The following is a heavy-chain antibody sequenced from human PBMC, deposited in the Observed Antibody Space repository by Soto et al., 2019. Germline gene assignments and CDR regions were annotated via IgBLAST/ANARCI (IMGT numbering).Heavy chain of an antibody. V-gene: IGHV4-59*01. CDR1: GGSISSYY. Sequence: SETLSLTCPVSGGSISSYYWSWIRQPPGKGLEWIGYIYYSGSTNYNPSLKSRVTISVDTSKNQFSLKLSSVTAADTAVYYCARPTYNSGSPFDYWGQGILVTVS. CDR2: IYYSGST. CDR3: ARPTYNSGSPFDY. J-gene: IGHJ4*02. D-gene: IGHD1-20*01.